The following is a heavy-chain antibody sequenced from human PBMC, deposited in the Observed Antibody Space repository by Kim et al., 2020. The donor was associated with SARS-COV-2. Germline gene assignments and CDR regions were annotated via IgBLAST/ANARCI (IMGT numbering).Heavy chain of an antibody. CDR3: AREWDQASGYDTFDY. J-gene: IGHJ4*02. D-gene: IGHD5-12*01. V-gene: IGHV4-34*01. CDR2: INHSGST. CDR1: GGSFSGYY. Sequence: SQTLSLTCAVYGGSFSGYYWSWIRQPPGKGLEWIGEINHSGSTNYNPSLKSRVTISVDTSKNQFSLKLSSVTAADTAVYYCAREWDQASGYDTFDYWGQGTLVTVSS.